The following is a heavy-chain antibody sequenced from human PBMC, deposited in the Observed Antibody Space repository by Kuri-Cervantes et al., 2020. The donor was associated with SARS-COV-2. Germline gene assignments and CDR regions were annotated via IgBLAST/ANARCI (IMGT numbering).Heavy chain of an antibody. J-gene: IGHJ4*02. CDR1: GFTFSSYE. Sequence: GESLKISCAASGFTFSSYEMNWVRQAPGKGLEWVSSISSSSSYIYYADSVKGRFTISRDNAKNSLYLQMNSLRAEDTAVYYYARGITRDYGDYVPFDYWGQGTLVTVSS. CDR2: ISSSSSYI. V-gene: IGHV3-21*01. D-gene: IGHD4-17*01. CDR3: ARGITRDYGDYVPFDY.